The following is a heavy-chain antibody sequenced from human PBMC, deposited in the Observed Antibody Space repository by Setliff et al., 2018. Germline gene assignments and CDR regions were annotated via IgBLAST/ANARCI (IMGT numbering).Heavy chain of an antibody. Sequence: RASVKVSCKASGTTFSSHGISWVRQAPGQGLEWMGGTIPMFGTTEYAQKFQGRLTIITDESTNTAFVQLSSLRSDDTAVYYCVREGVDSRSSTDYRYYMDVWGKGTTVTVSS. CDR2: TIPMFGTT. CDR1: GTTFSSHG. CDR3: VREGVDSRSSTDYRYYMDV. D-gene: IGHD3-22*01. J-gene: IGHJ6*03. V-gene: IGHV1-69*05.